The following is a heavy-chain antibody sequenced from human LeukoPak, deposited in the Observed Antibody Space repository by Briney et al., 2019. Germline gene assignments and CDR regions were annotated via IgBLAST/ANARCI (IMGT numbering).Heavy chain of an antibody. V-gene: IGHV3-23*01. Sequence: GGSLRLSCAVSGFTFRSYGMSWVRQAPGKGLEWVSSISGSGGNTYYADSVKGRFTISRDNSKNTLYLQMNRLRAEDTALYYCAKPAKTDYADYWGQGTLVTVSS. CDR2: ISGSGGNT. CDR3: AKPAKTDYADY. J-gene: IGHJ4*02. D-gene: IGHD1-14*01. CDR1: GFTFRSYG.